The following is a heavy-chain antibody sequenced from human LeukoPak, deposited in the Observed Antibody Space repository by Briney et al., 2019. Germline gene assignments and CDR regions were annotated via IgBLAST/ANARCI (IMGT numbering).Heavy chain of an antibody. CDR3: ARARLPYYYDSSGPGPIDY. V-gene: IGHV4-30-2*01. CDR2: IYHSGST. J-gene: IGHJ4*02. CDR1: GGSISSGGYS. D-gene: IGHD3-22*01. Sequence: PSETLSLTCAVSGGSISSGGYSWSWIRQPPGKGLEWIGCIYHSGSTYYNPSLKSRVTISVDKSKSQFSLKLNSVTAADTALYYCARARLPYYYDSSGPGPIDYWGQGTLVTVSS.